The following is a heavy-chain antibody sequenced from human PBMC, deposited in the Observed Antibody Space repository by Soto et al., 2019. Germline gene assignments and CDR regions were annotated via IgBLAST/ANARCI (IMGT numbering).Heavy chain of an antibody. CDR1: SGSFSGYF. J-gene: IGHJ4*02. CDR2: INHSGST. D-gene: IGHD3-22*01. V-gene: IGHV4-34*01. CDR3: ASTRPTYLDASGYYS. Sequence: ETLSLTCAVYSGSFSGYFCSWIRQPPGKGLEWIGEINHSGSTNYNPSLKSRVTLSVDTSKNQFSLKLSSVTAADTAVYYCASTRPTYLDASGYYSWGQGTLVTVSS.